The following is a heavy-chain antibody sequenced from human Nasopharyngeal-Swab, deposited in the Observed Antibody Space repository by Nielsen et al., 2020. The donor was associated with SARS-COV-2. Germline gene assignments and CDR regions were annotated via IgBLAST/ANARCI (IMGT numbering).Heavy chain of an antibody. CDR2: ISSSSSYI. CDR3: ATVPYCSSTSCYIGAFDI. D-gene: IGHD2-2*02. Sequence: GGSLRLSCAASGFTFSSYSMNWVRQAPGKGLEWVSSISSSSSYIYYADSVKGRFTISRDNAKNSLYLQMNSLRAEDTAVYYCATVPYCSSTSCYIGAFDIWGQGTMVTVSS. CDR1: GFTFSSYS. V-gene: IGHV3-21*01. J-gene: IGHJ3*02.